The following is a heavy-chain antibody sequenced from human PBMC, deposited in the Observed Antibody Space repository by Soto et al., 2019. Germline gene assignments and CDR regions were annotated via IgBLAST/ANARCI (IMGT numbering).Heavy chain of an antibody. Sequence: PSETLSLTCAVYGGSFSGYYWSWIRQPPGKGLEWIGEINHSGSTNYNPSLKSRVTISVDTSKNQFSLKLSSVTAAGTAVYYCARVPHIVATIGDDYWGQGTLVTVSS. D-gene: IGHD5-12*01. CDR2: INHSGST. V-gene: IGHV4-34*01. J-gene: IGHJ4*02. CDR1: GGSFSGYY. CDR3: ARVPHIVATIGDDY.